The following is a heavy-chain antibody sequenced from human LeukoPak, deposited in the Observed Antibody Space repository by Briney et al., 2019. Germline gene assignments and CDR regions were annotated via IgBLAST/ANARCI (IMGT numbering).Heavy chain of an antibody. V-gene: IGHV1-2*02. Sequence: ASVKVSCKASGYTFTGYYMHWVRQAPGQGLEWMGWINPNSGGTNYAQKFQGRVTMTRDTSISTAYMELSRLRSDDTAVYYCARERGGYCSSTSCPRYYGMDVWGQGTTVTVSS. J-gene: IGHJ6*02. CDR3: ARERGGYCSSTSCPRYYGMDV. D-gene: IGHD2-2*01. CDR1: GYTFTGYY. CDR2: INPNSGGT.